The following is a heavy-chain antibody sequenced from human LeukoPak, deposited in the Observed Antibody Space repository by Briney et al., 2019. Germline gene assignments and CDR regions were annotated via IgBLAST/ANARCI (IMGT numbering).Heavy chain of an antibody. Sequence: GGSLRLSCAASGFTFSDYTMNWVRQAPGKGLEWVSSISSSSSYIYYADSVKGRFTISRDNAKNSLYLQMNSLRAEDTAVYYCARSHCSSTSCYTVDAFDIWGQGTMVTVSS. CDR3: ARSHCSSTSCYTVDAFDI. D-gene: IGHD2-2*02. CDR1: GFTFSDYT. CDR2: ISSSSSYI. V-gene: IGHV3-21*01. J-gene: IGHJ3*02.